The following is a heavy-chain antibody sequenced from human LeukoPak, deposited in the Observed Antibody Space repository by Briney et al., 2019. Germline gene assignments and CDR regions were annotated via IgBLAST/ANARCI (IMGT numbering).Heavy chain of an antibody. CDR2: INHSGST. D-gene: IGHD6-19*01. CDR1: GGSFSGYY. Sequence: PSETLSLTCAVYGGSFSGYYWSWIRQPPGKGLEWIGEINHSGSTNYNPSLKSRVTISVDTSKNQFSLKLSSVTAADTAVYYCARDRRKQWLVPQNWFDPGGQGPLVTVSS. V-gene: IGHV4-34*01. J-gene: IGHJ5*02. CDR3: ARDRRKQWLVPQNWFDP.